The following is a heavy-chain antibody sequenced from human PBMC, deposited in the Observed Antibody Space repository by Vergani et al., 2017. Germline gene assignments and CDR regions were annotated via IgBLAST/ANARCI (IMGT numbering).Heavy chain of an antibody. J-gene: IGHJ3*02. Sequence: VQLVESGGGVVQPGRSLRLSCAASGFTFSSYGMHWVRQAPGKGLEWVSSISSSSSYIYYADSVKGRFTISRDNAKNSLYLQMNSLRAEDTAVYYCARGVTTVTTLDIWGQGTMVTVSS. CDR1: GFTFSSYG. D-gene: IGHD4-17*01. V-gene: IGHV3-21*01. CDR2: ISSSSSYI. CDR3: ARGVTTVTTLDI.